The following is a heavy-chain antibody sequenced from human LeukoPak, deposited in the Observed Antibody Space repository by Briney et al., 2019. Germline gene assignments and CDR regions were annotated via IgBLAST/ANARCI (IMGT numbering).Heavy chain of an antibody. CDR3: ARQPDARPGYFQH. J-gene: IGHJ1*01. CDR2: IYHSGST. D-gene: IGHD1-14*01. Sequence: SETLSLTCAVSGYSISSGYYWGWIRQPPGKGLEWIGSIYHSGSTYYNPSLKGRVTISVDTSKNQFSLKLSSVTAADTAVYYCARQPDARPGYFQHWGQGTLVTVSS. CDR1: GYSISSGYY. V-gene: IGHV4-38-2*01.